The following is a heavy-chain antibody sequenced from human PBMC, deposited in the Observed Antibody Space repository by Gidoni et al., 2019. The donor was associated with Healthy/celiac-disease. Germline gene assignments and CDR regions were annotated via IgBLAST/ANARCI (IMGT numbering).Heavy chain of an antibody. CDR1: GGSISSSRYD. J-gene: IGHJ4*02. Sequence: HLQLQESGPGLLKPSETLSLTCTFSGGSISSSRYDWGWIRQPPGKGLEWTGSVYYSGTAYYNPSLKSRVTISVDTSKNQFSLRLTSVTAADTAVYFCARVFGECDYWGQGTLTVSS. D-gene: IGHD3-10*02. CDR3: ARVFGECDY. V-gene: IGHV4-39*01. CDR2: VYYSGTA.